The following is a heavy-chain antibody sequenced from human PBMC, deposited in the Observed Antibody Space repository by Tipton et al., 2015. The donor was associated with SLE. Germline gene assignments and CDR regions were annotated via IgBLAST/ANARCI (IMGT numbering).Heavy chain of an antibody. Sequence: GSLRLSCAASGFTFDDYGMSWVRQAPGKGLEWVSGINWNGGSTYYADSVKGRFTISRDNSKNTLYLQMNSLRAEDTAVYYCAKDSDSGWPTGAFDIWGQGTMVTVSS. J-gene: IGHJ3*02. CDR1: GFTFDDYG. D-gene: IGHD6-19*01. CDR3: AKDSDSGWPTGAFDI. V-gene: IGHV3-20*04. CDR2: INWNGGST.